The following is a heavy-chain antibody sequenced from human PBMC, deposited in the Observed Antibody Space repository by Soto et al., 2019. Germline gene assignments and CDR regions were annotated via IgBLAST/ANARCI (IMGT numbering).Heavy chain of an antibody. J-gene: IGHJ3*02. CDR1: GFTFSSYN. V-gene: IGHV3-21*01. D-gene: IGHD6-13*01. CDR2: ISSSSSYI. CDR3: ERERSLGIAAAGDAFDI. Sequence: GGSLRLSCAASGFTFSSYNMNWVRQAPGKGLEWVSSISSSSSYIYYADSVKGRFTISRDNAKNSLYLQMNSLRAEDTAVYYCERERSLGIAAAGDAFDIWGQGTMVTVSS.